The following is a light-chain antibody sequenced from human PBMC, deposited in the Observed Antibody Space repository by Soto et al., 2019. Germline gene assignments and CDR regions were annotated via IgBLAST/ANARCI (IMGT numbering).Light chain of an antibody. Sequence: EIVLTQSPATLSLSPGERATLSCRASQSVSKSLVWYQQKPGQAPRLLIDGASNRATGIPARFSGSGSGTDFTLTISSLEPEDFEVHFCQQRSSWHLTFGGGTKVDIX. CDR1: QSVSKS. V-gene: IGKV3-11*01. J-gene: IGKJ4*02. CDR3: QQRSSWHLT. CDR2: GAS.